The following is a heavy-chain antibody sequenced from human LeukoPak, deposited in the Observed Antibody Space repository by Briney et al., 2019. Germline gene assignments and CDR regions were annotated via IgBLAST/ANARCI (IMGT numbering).Heavy chain of an antibody. D-gene: IGHD5-18*01. J-gene: IGHJ4*02. CDR3: AKVEGYNYGYFED. CDR2: ISWNSGNI. Sequence: PGGSLRLSCAASGFTFDDYGMHWVRQAPGKGLEWVSGISWNSGNIDYADSVEGRFTISRDNAKNSLYLQMNSLRPEDTALYYCAKVEGYNYGYFEDWGQGTLVTVSS. V-gene: IGHV3-9*01. CDR1: GFTFDDYG.